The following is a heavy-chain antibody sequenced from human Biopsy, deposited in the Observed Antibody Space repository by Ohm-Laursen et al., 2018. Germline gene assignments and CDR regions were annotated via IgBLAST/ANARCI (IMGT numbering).Heavy chain of an antibody. Sequence: SETLSLTCTVSGGAITSYYWSWTRQPPGKGLEWIGHVYNGGITNYNPSLKSRVTISKDTSKDQFSLQVNSVTAADTAVYYCARTPRDSFWSGSYKRGLWFDPWGQGTLVIVSS. D-gene: IGHD3-3*01. J-gene: IGHJ5*02. CDR2: VYNGGIT. CDR1: GGAITSYY. V-gene: IGHV4-59*01. CDR3: ARTPRDSFWSGSYKRGLWFDP.